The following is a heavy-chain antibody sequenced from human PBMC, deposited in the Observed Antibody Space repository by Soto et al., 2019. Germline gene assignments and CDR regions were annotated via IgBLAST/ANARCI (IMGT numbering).Heavy chain of an antibody. CDR3: ARELGGGYEPGDY. CDR1: GATFSISV. D-gene: IGHD5-12*01. Sequence: QVQLVQSGAELKKPGSSVKVSCRASGATFSISVVNWVRQAPGQGLEWMGWIISMLIEPNYSQKFQGRVTTRADESTSTGYMELNNLRSDDKAVYYCARELGGGYEPGDYWGQGTQVTVSS. CDR2: IISMLIEP. J-gene: IGHJ4*02. V-gene: IGHV1-69*11.